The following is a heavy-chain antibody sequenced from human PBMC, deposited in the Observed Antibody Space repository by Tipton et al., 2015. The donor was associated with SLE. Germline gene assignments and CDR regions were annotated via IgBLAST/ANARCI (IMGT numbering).Heavy chain of an antibody. D-gene: IGHD1-26*01. CDR3: ARAVGATLDY. Sequence: TLSLTCAVSGYSLSSGYYWGWMRLPPGKGLEWIGTIYHSGSTNYNPSLKSRVTISVDTSKNQFSLKLSSVTAADTAVYYCARAVGATLDYWGQGTLVTVSS. CDR1: GYSLSSGYY. V-gene: IGHV4-38-2*01. CDR2: IYHSGST. J-gene: IGHJ4*02.